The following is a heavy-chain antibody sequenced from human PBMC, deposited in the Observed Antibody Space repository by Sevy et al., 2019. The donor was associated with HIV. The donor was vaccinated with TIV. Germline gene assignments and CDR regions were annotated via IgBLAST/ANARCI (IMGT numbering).Heavy chain of an antibody. J-gene: IGHJ6*02. CDR1: GFTFSSYA. Sequence: GGSLRLSCAASGFTFSSYAMSWVRQAPGKGLDWVSAISGSGGSTYYADSVKGRFTISRDNSKNTLYLQMKSLRAEDTAVYYCVQLKHYYGMDVWGQGTTVTVSS. V-gene: IGHV3-23*01. D-gene: IGHD6-13*01. CDR3: VQLKHYYGMDV. CDR2: ISGSGGST.